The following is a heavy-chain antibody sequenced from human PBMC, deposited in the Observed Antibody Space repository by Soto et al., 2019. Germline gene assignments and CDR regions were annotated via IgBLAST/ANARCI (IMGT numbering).Heavy chain of an antibody. CDR3: ARLKYYYDSSGYRTSWFDP. D-gene: IGHD3-22*01. V-gene: IGHV4-39*01. CDR2: IYYSGST. J-gene: IGHJ5*02. Sequence: SETLSLTCTVSGGSISSSSYYWGWIRQPPGKGLEWIGSIYYSGSTYYNPSLKSRVTISVDTSKNQFSLKLSSVTAADTAVYYCARLKYYYDSSGYRTSWFDPWGQGTLVTVSS. CDR1: GGSISSSSYY.